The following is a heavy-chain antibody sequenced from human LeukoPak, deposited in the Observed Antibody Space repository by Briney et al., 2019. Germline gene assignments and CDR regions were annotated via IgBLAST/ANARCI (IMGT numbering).Heavy chain of an antibody. CDR3: AKGSSGSWGRLDY. Sequence: GGSLRLSCAASGFTFSSYAMSWVRQAPGKGLEWVSAISGSGGSTYYADSVKGRFTISGDNSKNTLYLQMNSLRAEDTAVYFCAKGSSGSWGRLDYWGQGTLVTVSS. CDR1: GFTFSSYA. D-gene: IGHD3-10*01. J-gene: IGHJ4*02. V-gene: IGHV3-23*01. CDR2: ISGSGGST.